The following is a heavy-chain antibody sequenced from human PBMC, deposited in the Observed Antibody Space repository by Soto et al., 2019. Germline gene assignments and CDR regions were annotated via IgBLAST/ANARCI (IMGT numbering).Heavy chain of an antibody. J-gene: IGHJ4*02. CDR1: GFTFSSYA. CDR2: ISYDGSNK. D-gene: IGHD6-19*01. CDR3: ARTHSSGWQSFDY. Sequence: QVQLVESGGGVVQPGRSLRLSCAASGFTFSSYAMHWVRQAPGRGLEWVAVISYDGSNKYYADSVKGRFTISRDNSKNTLYLQMNSLRAEDTAVYYCARTHSSGWQSFDYWGQGTLVTVSS. V-gene: IGHV3-30-3*01.